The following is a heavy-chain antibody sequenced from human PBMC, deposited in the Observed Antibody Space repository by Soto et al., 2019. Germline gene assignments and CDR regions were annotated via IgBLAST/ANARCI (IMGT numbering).Heavy chain of an antibody. CDR3: AKDHTFYYDSSGYWGYFDY. J-gene: IGHJ4*02. CDR2: ISGGGGST. Sequence: EVQLLESGGGLVQPGGSLRLSCAASGFTFSSYAMSWVRQAPGKGLEWVSAISGGGGSTYYADSVKGRFTISRDNSKNTLYLQMNSLRAEDTAVYYCAKDHTFYYDSSGYWGYFDYWGQGTLVTVSS. CDR1: GFTFSSYA. D-gene: IGHD3-22*01. V-gene: IGHV3-23*01.